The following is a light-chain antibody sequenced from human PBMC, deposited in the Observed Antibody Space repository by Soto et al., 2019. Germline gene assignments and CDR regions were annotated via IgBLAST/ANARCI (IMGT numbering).Light chain of an antibody. V-gene: IGKV1-5*03. CDR1: QSISHW. CDR3: QLYNTYSPS. Sequence: DIQMTQSPSTLSASVGDRVTITCRASQSISHWLAWYQQKPGKAPKVLIYKASTLQTGVPSRFSGSGSGTEFTLTISGLQPDAFATDYCQLYNTYSPSFGQGTKLEIK. CDR2: KAS. J-gene: IGKJ2*01.